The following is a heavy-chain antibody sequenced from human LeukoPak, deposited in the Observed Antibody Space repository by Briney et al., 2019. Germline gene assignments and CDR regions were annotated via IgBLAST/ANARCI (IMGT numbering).Heavy chain of an antibody. CDR3: AKGLSSGWLDWFDP. J-gene: IGHJ5*02. CDR1: GFTFDDYA. D-gene: IGHD6-19*01. V-gene: IGHV3-9*03. CDR2: ISWNSGSI. Sequence: GRSLRLSCAASGFTFDDYAMHWVRQAPGKGLEWVSGISWNSGSIGYADSVKGRFTISRDNAKNSLYLQMNSLRAEDMALYYCAKGLSSGWLDWFDPWGQGTLVTASS.